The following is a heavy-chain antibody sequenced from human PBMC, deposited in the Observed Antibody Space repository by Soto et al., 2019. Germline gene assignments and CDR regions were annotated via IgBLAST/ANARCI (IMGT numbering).Heavy chain of an antibody. CDR2: IWYDGSQK. CDR3: ARFTGVAAEGPLDY. Sequence: GGSLRLSCAASGFTFSGHGMHWVRQAPGKGLEWMAVIWYDGSQKYYADSVKGRFTISRDNSKNTLSLQMNSLRAEDTAVYFCARFTGVAAEGPLDYWGRGT. J-gene: IGHJ4*02. V-gene: IGHV3-33*01. D-gene: IGHD6-13*01. CDR1: GFTFSGHG.